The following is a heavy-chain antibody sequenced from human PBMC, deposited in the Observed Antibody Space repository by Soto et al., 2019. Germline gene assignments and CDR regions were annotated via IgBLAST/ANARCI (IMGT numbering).Heavy chain of an antibody. Sequence: SETLSLTCTVSGCSISSYYWCWIRQPPEKGLEWIRYIYYRGSTNYNPSHKSRVTISLDTSTNQFSLKLSAVTAADTAVYYCARGGPYSSSWYSVYNWFDPWGQGTLVTVSS. CDR2: IYYRGST. V-gene: IGHV4-59*01. J-gene: IGHJ5*02. CDR1: GCSISSYY. CDR3: ARGGPYSSSWYSVYNWFDP. D-gene: IGHD6-13*01.